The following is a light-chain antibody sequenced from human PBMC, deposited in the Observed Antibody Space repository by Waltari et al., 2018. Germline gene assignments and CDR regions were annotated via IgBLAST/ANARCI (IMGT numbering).Light chain of an antibody. Sequence: EIVLTQSPGTLSLSPGERATLSCRASQRVSSSYLAWYQQKPGQAPRLLIYGASSMATGIPDRFSGSGSGTDFTLTISRLEPEDFAVYYCQQYGSSPALTFGGGTKVEIK. CDR3: QQYGSSPALT. J-gene: IGKJ4*01. CDR1: QRVSSSY. CDR2: GAS. V-gene: IGKV3-20*01.